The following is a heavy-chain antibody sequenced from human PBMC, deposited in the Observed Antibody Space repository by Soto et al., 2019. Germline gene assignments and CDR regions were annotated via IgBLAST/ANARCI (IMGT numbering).Heavy chain of an antibody. J-gene: IGHJ6*02. CDR1: GFSLSDYA. CDR2: ISSDSRTI. CDR3: ARIKLVEWFFINVDVYDMDV. D-gene: IGHD3-3*01. Sequence: GGSLRLSCVASGFSLSDYAVNWVRQAPGKGLEWVSFISSDSRTIYYADSVEGRFTVSRDNARNSVSLQMDSLRDEDAAVYYCARIKLVEWFFINVDVYDMDVWGQGTPVTFSS. V-gene: IGHV3-48*02.